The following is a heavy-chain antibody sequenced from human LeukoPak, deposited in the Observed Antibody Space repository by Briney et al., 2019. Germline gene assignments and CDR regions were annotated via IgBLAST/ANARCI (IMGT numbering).Heavy chain of an antibody. V-gene: IGHV1-8*03. CDR1: GYTFTSYD. CDR3: ARVEVVVVPAAMHYYYYMDV. CDR2: MNPNSGNT. J-gene: IGHJ6*03. Sequence: ASVKVSCKASGYTFTSYDINWVRQATGQGLEWMGWMNPNSGNTGYAQKFQGRVTITTDESTSTAYMELSSLRSEDTAVYYCARVEVVVVPAAMHYYYYMDVWGKGTTVTVSS. D-gene: IGHD2-2*01.